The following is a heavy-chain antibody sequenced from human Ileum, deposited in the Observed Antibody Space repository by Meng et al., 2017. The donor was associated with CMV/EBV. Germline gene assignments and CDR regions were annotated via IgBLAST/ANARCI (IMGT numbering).Heavy chain of an antibody. Sequence: TSGFTFSNYSMNWVRQAPGKGLVWVSRINEFGTDSTYADLGKGRFIISRDNAKNTVYLQMNGLGPEDTAIYHCARDTVSGSGSSYPWGQGTLVTVSS. CDR2: INEFGTDS. V-gene: IGHV3-74*03. CDR3: ARDTVSGSGSSYP. D-gene: IGHD3-10*01. J-gene: IGHJ5*02. CDR1: GFTFSNYS.